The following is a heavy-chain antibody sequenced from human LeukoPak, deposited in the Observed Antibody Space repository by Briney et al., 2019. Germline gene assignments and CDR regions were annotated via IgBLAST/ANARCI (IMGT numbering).Heavy chain of an antibody. CDR2: ISGSGGST. CDR3: AKESDGVVVAATPRNWFDP. Sequence: GGSLRLSCAASGFTFSSYAMSWVRQAPGKGLEWVSAISGSGGSTYYADSVKGRFTISRDNSKNTLYLQMNSLRAEDTAVYYCAKESDGVVVAATPRNWFDPWCQGTLVTVSS. V-gene: IGHV3-23*01. D-gene: IGHD2-15*01. CDR1: GFTFSSYA. J-gene: IGHJ5*02.